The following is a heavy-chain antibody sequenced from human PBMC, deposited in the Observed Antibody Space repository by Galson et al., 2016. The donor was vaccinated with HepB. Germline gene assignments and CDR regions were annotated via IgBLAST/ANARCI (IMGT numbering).Heavy chain of an antibody. CDR2: TYYRSKWYN. J-gene: IGHJ5*02. Sequence: CAISGDSVSSNSAAWTWIRQSPLRGLEWLGRTYYRSKWYNDYAVSVKSRISIHPDTSKNQFSLRLNSVTPEDTAVYYCARVRCSTFRCQNWFDPWGQGTLVTASS. CDR1: GDSVSSNSAA. CDR3: ARVRCSTFRCQNWFDP. V-gene: IGHV6-1*01. D-gene: IGHD2/OR15-2a*01.